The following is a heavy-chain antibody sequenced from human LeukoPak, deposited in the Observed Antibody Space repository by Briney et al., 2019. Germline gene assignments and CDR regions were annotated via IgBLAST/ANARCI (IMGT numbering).Heavy chain of an antibody. CDR3: ARGNYDSNYYFDY. Sequence: SETLSLTCAVYGGSFSGYYWSWIRQPPGKGLEWIGEINHSGSTNYNPSLKSRVTISVDTSKNQFSLKLSSVTAADTAVYHCARGNYDSNYYFDYWGQGTLVTVSS. J-gene: IGHJ4*02. CDR2: INHSGST. CDR1: GGSFSGYY. V-gene: IGHV4-34*01. D-gene: IGHD3-3*01.